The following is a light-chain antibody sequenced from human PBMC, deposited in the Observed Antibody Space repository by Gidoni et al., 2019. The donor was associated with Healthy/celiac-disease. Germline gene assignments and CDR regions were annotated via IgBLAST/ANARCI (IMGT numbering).Light chain of an antibody. CDR1: QSVSSY. CDR3: QQRSNWPKMYT. V-gene: IGKV3-11*01. J-gene: IGKJ2*01. CDR2: DAS. Sequence: EIVLPPSPATLSLSPGERATLSCRASQSVSSYLAWYQQKPGQAPRLLIYDASNRATGIPARFRGSGSGTDFTLTISRLETEDFAVYYCQQRSNWPKMYTFGQGTKLEIK.